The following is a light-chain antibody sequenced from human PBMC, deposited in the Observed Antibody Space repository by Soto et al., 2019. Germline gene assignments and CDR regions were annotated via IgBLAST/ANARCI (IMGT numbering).Light chain of an antibody. CDR2: GAS. CDR3: PQYDNWPPIT. CDR1: QSINND. Sequence: EVVMTQSPATLSVSPGERATLSCRASQSINNDLAWYQHKPGQAPRPLIYGASTRAIGVPARFSGSGSGTEFTLTIDSLQSDDFAVYYCPQYDNWPPITFGQGTRLEIK. J-gene: IGKJ5*01. V-gene: IGKV3-15*01.